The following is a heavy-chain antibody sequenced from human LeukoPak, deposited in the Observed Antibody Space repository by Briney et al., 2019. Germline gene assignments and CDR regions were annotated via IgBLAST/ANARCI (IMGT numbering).Heavy chain of an antibody. CDR2: ISYDGSNK. Sequence: GGCLRLSCAASGFTFSSYAMDWVRQAPGKGLEWVAVISYDGSNKYYADSVKGRFTISRDNSKNTLYLQMNSLRAEDTAVYYCARDHDYCSGGSCHADYYYYYMDVWGKGTTVTVSS. D-gene: IGHD2-15*01. CDR3: ARDHDYCSGGSCHADYYYYYMDV. CDR1: GFTFSSYA. V-gene: IGHV3-30*04. J-gene: IGHJ6*03.